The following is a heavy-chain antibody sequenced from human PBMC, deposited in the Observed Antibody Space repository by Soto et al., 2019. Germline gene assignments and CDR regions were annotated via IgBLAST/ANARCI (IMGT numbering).Heavy chain of an antibody. CDR1: GFTFSSYS. CDR3: AKKVNSGPGSQYFDY. V-gene: IGHV3-23*01. CDR2: FRTGGDDGTT. J-gene: IGHJ4*02. Sequence: SLRLSCAASGFTFSSYSMSWVRQAPGKGLEWVSGFRTGGDDGTTYYADSVKGRFTISRDNYKNTLFLQMNSLRVEDTAIYYCAKKVNSGPGSQYFDYWGQGTLVTVSS. D-gene: IGHD3-10*01.